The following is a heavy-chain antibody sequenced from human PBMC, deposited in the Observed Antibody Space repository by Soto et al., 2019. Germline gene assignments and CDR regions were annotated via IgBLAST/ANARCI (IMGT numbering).Heavy chain of an antibody. V-gene: IGHV4-39*01. CDR2: IYYSGST. J-gene: IGHJ4*02. D-gene: IGHD3-3*01. Sequence: TLSLTCTVSGGSISSSSYYWGWIRQPPGKGLEWIGSIYYSGSTYYNPSLKSRVTISVDTSKNQFSLKLSSVTAADTAVYYCATPGDYDFWSGDRFDYWGQGTLVTVSS. CDR1: GGSISSSSYY. CDR3: ATPGDYDFWSGDRFDY.